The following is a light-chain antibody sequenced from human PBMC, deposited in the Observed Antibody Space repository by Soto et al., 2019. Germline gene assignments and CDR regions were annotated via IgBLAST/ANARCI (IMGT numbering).Light chain of an antibody. Sequence: QSAMTQPASVSGAPGQSITISCTGTISDVGGYNSVSWYQQHPGKAPKLMIYNVSNRPSGISDRFSDSRSGNTASLTISGLQAEDEADYYCSSYTSSSTYVLGTGTKVTVL. CDR2: NVS. CDR1: ISDVGGYNS. V-gene: IGLV2-14*03. J-gene: IGLJ1*01. CDR3: SSYTSSSTYV.